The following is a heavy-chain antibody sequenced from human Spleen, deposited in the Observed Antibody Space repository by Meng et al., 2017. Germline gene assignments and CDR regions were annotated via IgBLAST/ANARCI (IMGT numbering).Heavy chain of an antibody. Sequence: QVQLVQYGDEVKKPGASVKVSCKPSGYNCPDYYIHWVRRAPGQGLEWMGRINPKSGDTHYAQKFQARVTMTGDTSISTAYMELSGLRSDDTAMYYCARDEDISAAGKLFGDYWGQGTLVTVSS. CDR3: ARDEDISAAGKLFGDY. V-gene: IGHV1-2*06. CDR1: GYNCPDYY. D-gene: IGHD6-25*01. CDR2: INPKSGDT. J-gene: IGHJ4*02.